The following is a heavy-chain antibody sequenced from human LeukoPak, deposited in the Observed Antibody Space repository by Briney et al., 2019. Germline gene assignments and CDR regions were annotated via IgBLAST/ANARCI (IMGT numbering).Heavy chain of an antibody. Sequence: SVKVSCKASGGTFSSYAISWVRQAPGQGLEWMGGIIPIFGTANYAQKFQGRVTITADESTSTAYMELSSLRSEDTAVYYCARDPDYGDYVGTRSTSDYWGQGTLVTVSS. CDR3: ARDPDYGDYVGTRSTSDY. V-gene: IGHV1-69*01. J-gene: IGHJ4*02. CDR2: IIPIFGTA. CDR1: GGTFSSYA. D-gene: IGHD4-17*01.